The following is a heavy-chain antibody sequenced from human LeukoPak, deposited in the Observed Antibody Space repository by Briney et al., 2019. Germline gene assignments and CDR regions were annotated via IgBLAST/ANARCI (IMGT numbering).Heavy chain of an antibody. J-gene: IGHJ1*01. Sequence: ASVKVSCKASGYTFTSYAMNWVRQAPGQGLEWMGWINTNTGNPTYAQGFTGRFVFSLDTSVSTAYLQISSLKAEDTAVYYCARDGYSSSQVYFQHWGQGTLVTVSS. V-gene: IGHV7-4-1*02. CDR3: ARDGYSSSQVYFQH. CDR2: INTNTGNP. D-gene: IGHD6-13*01. CDR1: GYTFTSYA.